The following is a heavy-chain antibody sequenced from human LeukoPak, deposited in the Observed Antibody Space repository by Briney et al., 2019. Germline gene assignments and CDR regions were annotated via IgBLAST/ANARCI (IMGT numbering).Heavy chain of an antibody. J-gene: IGHJ4*02. CDR2: IDWSGEST. CDR3: SRDLSASWYSLGF. CDR1: GLTVADYG. V-gene: IGHV3-20*04. Sequence: GGSLRLSCAASGLTVADYGMSWVRQAPRKGLEWVSGIDWSGESTSYADSVKGRFTISRDNSENTLYLHMNNLRAEDTALYYCSRDLSASWYSLGFWGQGTLVTVSS. D-gene: IGHD6-13*01.